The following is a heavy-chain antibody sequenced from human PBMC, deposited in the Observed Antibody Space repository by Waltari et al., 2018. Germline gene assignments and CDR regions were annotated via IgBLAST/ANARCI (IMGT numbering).Heavy chain of an antibody. CDR2: VSRSGGTG. D-gene: IGHD2-2*01. J-gene: IGHJ3*02. CDR1: GGTFSSYA. V-gene: IGHV1-69*04. Sequence: QVQLVQSGAEVKKPGSSVKVSCKASGGTFSSYAISWVRQAPGQGLEWMGRVSRSGGTGNSEQKGKGRGTVTADKARRTAYMELGSLRSEDTAVYYWARARVVPAASSACDIWGQGTMVTGSS. CDR3: ARARVVPAASSACDI.